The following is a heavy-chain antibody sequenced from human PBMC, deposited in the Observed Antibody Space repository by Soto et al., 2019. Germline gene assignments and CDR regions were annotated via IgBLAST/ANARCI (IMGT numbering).Heavy chain of an antibody. CDR3: ARDLRLPYYYYYGMDV. CDR2: ISAYNGNT. J-gene: IGHJ6*02. CDR1: GCTFTSYG. D-gene: IGHD4-17*01. V-gene: IGHV1-18*04. Sequence: AAVKVSCKASGCTFTSYGISWVRQAPGQGLEWMGWISAYNGNTNYAQKLQGRVTMTTDTSTSTAYMELRSLRSDDTAVYYCARDLRLPYYYYYGMDVWGQGTTVTVSS.